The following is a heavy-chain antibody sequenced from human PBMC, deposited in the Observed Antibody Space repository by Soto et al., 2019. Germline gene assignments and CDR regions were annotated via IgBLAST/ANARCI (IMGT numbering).Heavy chain of an antibody. CDR3: ARRKTWDGSDYEYYAMDV. D-gene: IGHD3-22*01. Sequence: QVHLQESGPGLVKPSGTLSLTCAVSGDSISSNHWWTWVRQAPGKGLEWIGEISHSESTNYNPSLRSRVATSVDKPNNQFSMELRSVTAADTAMYYCARRKTWDGSDYEYYAMDVWGQGTTVTVSS. CDR1: GDSISSNHW. CDR2: ISHSEST. J-gene: IGHJ6*02. V-gene: IGHV4-4*02.